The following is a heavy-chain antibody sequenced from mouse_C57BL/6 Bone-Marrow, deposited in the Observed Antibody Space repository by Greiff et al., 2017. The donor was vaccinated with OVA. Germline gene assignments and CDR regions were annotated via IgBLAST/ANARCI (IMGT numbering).Heavy chain of an antibody. V-gene: IGHV3-1*01. J-gene: IGHJ1*03. Sequence: EVKLMESGPGMVKPSQSLSLTCTVTGYSITSGYDWHWIRHFPGNKLEWMGYISYSGSTNYNPSLKSRISITHDTSKNHFFLKLNSVTTEDTATYYCARDSPGYYFWYFDVWGTGTTVTVSS. CDR3: ARDSPGYYFWYFDV. CDR2: ISYSGST. D-gene: IGHD3-1*01. CDR1: GYSITSGYD.